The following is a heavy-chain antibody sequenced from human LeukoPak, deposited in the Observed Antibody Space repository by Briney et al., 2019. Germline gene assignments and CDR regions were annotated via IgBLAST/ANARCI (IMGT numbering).Heavy chain of an antibody. CDR1: GFTFDDYA. Sequence: PGRSLRLSCAASGFTFDDYAMHWVRQAPGKGLEWVSGISWNSGSIGYADSVKGRFTISRDNSKNTLYLQMNSLRAEDTALYYCARGAVVVAATDDAFEIWGQGTMVTVSS. CDR3: ARGAVVVAATDDAFEI. CDR2: ISWNSGSI. J-gene: IGHJ3*02. V-gene: IGHV3-9*01. D-gene: IGHD2-15*01.